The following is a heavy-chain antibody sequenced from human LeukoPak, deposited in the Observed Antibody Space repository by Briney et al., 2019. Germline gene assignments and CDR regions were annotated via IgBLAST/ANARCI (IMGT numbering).Heavy chain of an antibody. CDR3: ARVAARPPARGPFDY. V-gene: IGHV1-46*01. D-gene: IGHD6-6*01. CDR1: GYTFTSYY. Sequence: ASVKVSCKASGYTFTSYYMHWVRQAPGQGLEWMGIINPSGGSTSYAQKFQGRVTVTRDMSTSTVYMELSSLRSEDTAVYYCARVAARPPARGPFDYWGQGTLVTVSS. CDR2: INPSGGST. J-gene: IGHJ4*02.